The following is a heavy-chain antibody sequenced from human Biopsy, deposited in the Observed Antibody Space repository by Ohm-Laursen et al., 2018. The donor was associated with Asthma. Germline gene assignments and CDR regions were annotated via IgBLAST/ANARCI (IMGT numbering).Heavy chain of an antibody. Sequence: SVKVSCQPLGGTFNTYVIGWVRQAPGQGLEWMGGINSVFGTPTYPQKFQDRVTITADDSTSTVYMELSSLRSEDTAVYYCARKAGSCISRTCYSLDFWGQGTLVTVSS. J-gene: IGHJ4*02. V-gene: IGHV1-69*13. D-gene: IGHD2-2*01. CDR2: INSVFGTP. CDR1: GGTFNTYV. CDR3: ARKAGSCISRTCYSLDF.